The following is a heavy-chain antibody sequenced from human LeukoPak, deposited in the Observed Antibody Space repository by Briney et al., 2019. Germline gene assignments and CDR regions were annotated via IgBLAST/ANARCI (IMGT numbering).Heavy chain of an antibody. Sequence: GESLKISCKGSGYRFTSYWIGWVRQMPGKGLEWMGSIYPGDSDTRYSPSFQGQVTISADKSITTAYLQWSSLKPPDTAMYYCATPQVSGWNFDYWGQGTLVTVSS. CDR1: GYRFTSYW. CDR3: ATPQVSGWNFDY. D-gene: IGHD6-19*01. V-gene: IGHV5-51*01. J-gene: IGHJ4*02. CDR2: IYPGDSDT.